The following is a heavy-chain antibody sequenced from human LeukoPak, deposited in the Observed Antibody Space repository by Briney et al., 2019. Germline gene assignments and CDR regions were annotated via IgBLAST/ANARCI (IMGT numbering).Heavy chain of an antibody. D-gene: IGHD3-22*01. Sequence: GGSLRLSCAASGFTFSSYAMSWVRQAPGKGLEWVSAISGSGGSTYYADSVKGRFTISRDNSKNTLYLQMNSLRAEDTAVYYCAKDGFLYYYDSSGYYQVDYWGQGTLVTVPS. CDR2: ISGSGGST. CDR1: GFTFSSYA. CDR3: AKDGFLYYYDSSGYYQVDY. J-gene: IGHJ4*02. V-gene: IGHV3-23*01.